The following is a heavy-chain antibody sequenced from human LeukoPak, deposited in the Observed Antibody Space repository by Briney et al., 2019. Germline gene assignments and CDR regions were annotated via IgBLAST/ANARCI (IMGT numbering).Heavy chain of an antibody. CDR2: IYYSGST. V-gene: IGHV4-59*01. CDR1: GGSISSYY. Sequence: SETLSVTCTVSGGSISSYYWSWIRQPPGKGLEWIGYIYYSGSTNYNPSLKSRVTISVDTSKNQFSLKLSSVTAADTAVYYCARDKATYATMVRGPYGMDVWGQGTTVTVSS. J-gene: IGHJ6*02. CDR3: ARDKATYATMVRGPYGMDV. D-gene: IGHD3-10*01.